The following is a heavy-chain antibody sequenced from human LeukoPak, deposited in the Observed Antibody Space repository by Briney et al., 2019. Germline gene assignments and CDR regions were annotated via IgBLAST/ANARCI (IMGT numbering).Heavy chain of an antibody. CDR2: LYHSGSI. CDR1: GYSISSGYF. V-gene: IGHV4-38-2*02. CDR3: ARDPYCSGGSCYPCDY. D-gene: IGHD2-15*01. Sequence: ASQTLSLTCTASGYSISSGYFWGWIRQPPGKGLGWIGSLYHSGSIYHNPSLKRRVTISLDTSRNQFSLQLSPVTATDTAVYYCARDPYCSGGSCYPCDYWGQGTLVTVSS. J-gene: IGHJ4*02.